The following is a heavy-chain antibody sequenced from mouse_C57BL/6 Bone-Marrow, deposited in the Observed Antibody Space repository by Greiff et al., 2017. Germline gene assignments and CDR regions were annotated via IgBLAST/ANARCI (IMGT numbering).Heavy chain of an antibody. V-gene: IGHV7-3*01. CDR1: GFTFTDYY. CDR2: IRNKANGYTT. J-gene: IGHJ2*01. CDR3: ANYKGNSGFYSYYFDY. Sequence: EVQGVESGGGLVQPGGSLSLSCAASGFTFTDYYMSWVRQPPGKALEWLGFIRNKANGYTTEYSASVKGRFTISRDNSQNILYIQMNFLRAEDSADDYVANYKGNSGFYSYYFDYWGQGTTLTVSS. D-gene: IGHD2-1*01.